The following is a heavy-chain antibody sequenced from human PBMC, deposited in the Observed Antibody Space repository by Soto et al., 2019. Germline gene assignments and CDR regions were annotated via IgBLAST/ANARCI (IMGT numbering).Heavy chain of an antibody. CDR1: GGSISSYNW. D-gene: IGHD4-4*01. CDR2: IYRSGNT. V-gene: IGHV4-4*02. Sequence: SQTLSLTCAVSGGSISSYNWWSWVRQPPGKGLEWMGEIYRSGNTNYNPSLKSRVTISGDKSKNPFSLKLSSVTAADTAAYYCARGSSYSNYYYYGMDVWGQGTTVTVSS. CDR3: ARGSSYSNYYYYGMDV. J-gene: IGHJ6*02.